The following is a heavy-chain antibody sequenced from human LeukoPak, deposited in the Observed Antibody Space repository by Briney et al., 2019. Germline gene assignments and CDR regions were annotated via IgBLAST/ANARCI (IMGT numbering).Heavy chain of an antibody. CDR1: GGSISSYY. D-gene: IGHD3-3*01. CDR2: IYYSEST. Sequence: SETLSLTCTVSGGSISSYYWSWIRQPPGKGREWIGYIYYSESTNYNPSLKSRVTISVDTSKSQFSLKLSSVTAADTAVYYCARVILLEWDNWFGPWGQGTLVTVSS. CDR3: ARVILLEWDNWFGP. J-gene: IGHJ5*02. V-gene: IGHV4-59*01.